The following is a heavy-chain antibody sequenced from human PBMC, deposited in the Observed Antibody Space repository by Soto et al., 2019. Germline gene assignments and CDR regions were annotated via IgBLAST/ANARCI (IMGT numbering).Heavy chain of an antibody. CDR3: VRSKGGYSYGTPFDY. Sequence: VQLEESGGALVQPGRSLRLSCAASGFTFDDYAMYWVRQVLGKGLEWVSSISWNSGNIDYADSVKGLFTTSGDNADNSLYLQMNRRRPEDTALYYCVRSKGGYSYGTPFDYWGQGTMVTVSS. D-gene: IGHD5-18*01. V-gene: IGHV3-9*01. CDR2: ISWNSGNI. CDR1: GFTFDDYA. J-gene: IGHJ4*02.